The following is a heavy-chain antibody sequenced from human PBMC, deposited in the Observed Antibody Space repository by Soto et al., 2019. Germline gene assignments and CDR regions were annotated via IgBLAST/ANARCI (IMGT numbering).Heavy chain of an antibody. CDR2: IYYSGST. CDR1: GGSISSSSYY. CDR3: ARPRGSNDAFDI. D-gene: IGHD5-12*01. V-gene: IGHV4-39*01. J-gene: IGHJ3*02. Sequence: SETLSLTCTVSGGSISSSSYYWGWIRQPPGKGLEWIGSIYYSGSTYYNPSLKSRVTISVDTSKNQFSLKLGSVTAADTAVYYCARPRGSNDAFDIWGQGTMVTVSS.